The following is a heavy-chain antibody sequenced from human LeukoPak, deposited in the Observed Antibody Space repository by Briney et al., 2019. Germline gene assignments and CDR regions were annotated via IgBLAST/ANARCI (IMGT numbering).Heavy chain of an antibody. V-gene: IGHV3-33*01. D-gene: IGHD1-26*01. Sequence: GRSLRLSCAASGFTFSSYGVHWVRQAPGKGLEWVAVRWYDGSNKYYADSVKGRFTISRDNSKNTLYLQMNSLRAEDTAVYYCARLGRGAFDIWGQGTMDTVSS. CDR3: ARLGRGAFDI. CDR2: RWYDGSNK. J-gene: IGHJ3*02. CDR1: GFTFSSYG.